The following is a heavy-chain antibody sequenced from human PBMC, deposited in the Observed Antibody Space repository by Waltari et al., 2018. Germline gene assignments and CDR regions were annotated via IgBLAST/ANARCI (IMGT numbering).Heavy chain of an antibody. J-gene: IGHJ4*02. CDR2: IRPDGNSE. V-gene: IGHV3-30*02. D-gene: IGHD2-2*01. Sequence: QVHLVEPGGHKVQPGGSLRLSCAASGFPLRDYGIHWVRQAPGKGLEWVTFIRPDGNSEFHGDAFEGRIKISRDKSKNTVYLQMDSLRPEDTALYFCTRDSSSSRSHYFDSWGPGTLVTVSS. CDR1: GFPLRDYG. CDR3: TRDSSSSRSHYFDS.